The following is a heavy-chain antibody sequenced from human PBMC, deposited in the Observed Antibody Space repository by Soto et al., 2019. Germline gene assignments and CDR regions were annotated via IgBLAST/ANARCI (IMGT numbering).Heavy chain of an antibody. D-gene: IGHD5-12*01. V-gene: IGHV1-18*01. Sequence: QVQLVQSGAEVKKPGASVKVSCKASGYTYTSYGIGRVRQAPGQGLEWMGWISAYNGNTNYAQKLQGRVTMTTDTSTSTAYMELRSLRSDDTAVYYCARTSRDGYNLQSNFDYWGQGTLVTVSS. J-gene: IGHJ4*02. CDR3: ARTSRDGYNLQSNFDY. CDR1: GYTYTSYG. CDR2: ISAYNGNT.